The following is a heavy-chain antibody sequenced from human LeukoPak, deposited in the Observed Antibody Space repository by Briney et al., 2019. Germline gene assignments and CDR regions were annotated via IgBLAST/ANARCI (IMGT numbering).Heavy chain of an antibody. Sequence: GGSLRLSCAASGFTFSSYSMNWVRKAPGKGVEGVSYISSSSSTIYYADSVKGRFTISRDNAKNSLYLKMNSLRAEDTAVYYCARDRRISSSWFSSWFDPWGQGTLVSVSS. D-gene: IGHD6-13*01. CDR1: GFTFSSYS. CDR3: ARDRRISSSWFSSWFDP. V-gene: IGHV3-48*01. J-gene: IGHJ5*02. CDR2: ISSSSSTI.